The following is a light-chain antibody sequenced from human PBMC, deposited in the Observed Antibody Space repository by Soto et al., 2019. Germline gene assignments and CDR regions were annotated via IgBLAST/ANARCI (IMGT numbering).Light chain of an antibody. V-gene: IGKV1-5*01. CDR3: QQYNDYSPRT. Sequence: DIPMTQSPATLSASAGDRVTITCRASQSVVTWLAWYQQKPGKAPKLLIFDGSSLKSGVPSRFSGSGSGTEVTLTISSLQPDDFATYYCQQYNDYSPRTFGQGTKVEI. J-gene: IGKJ1*01. CDR1: QSVVTW. CDR2: DGS.